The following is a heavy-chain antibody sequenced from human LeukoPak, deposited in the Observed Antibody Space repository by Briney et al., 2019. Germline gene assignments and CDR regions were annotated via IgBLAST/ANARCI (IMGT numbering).Heavy chain of an antibody. CDR1: GYTFTSYA. V-gene: IGHV1-3*01. J-gene: IGHJ4*02. Sequence: ASVKVSCKASGYTFTSYAMHWVRQAPGQRLEWMGWINAGNGNTKYSQKFQGRVTITRDTSASTAYMELSSLRSEDTAVYYCAKREAVTVTAEWDYLDYWGQGVLVTVSS. CDR2: INAGNGNT. CDR3: AKREAVTVTAEWDYLDY. D-gene: IGHD6-19*01.